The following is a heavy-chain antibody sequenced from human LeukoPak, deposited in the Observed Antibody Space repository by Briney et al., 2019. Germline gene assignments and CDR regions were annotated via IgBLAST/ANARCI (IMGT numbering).Heavy chain of an antibody. CDR3: AREARKYYYGSGSYYAAINWFDP. Sequence: PGGSLRLSCAASGFTFSSYSMNWVRQAPGKGLEWVSYISSSSSTIYYADSVKGRFTISRDNAKNSLYLQMNSLRAEDTAVYYCAREARKYYYGSGSYYAAINWFDPWGQGTLVTVSS. D-gene: IGHD3-10*01. V-gene: IGHV3-48*04. CDR1: GFTFSSYS. CDR2: ISSSSSTI. J-gene: IGHJ5*02.